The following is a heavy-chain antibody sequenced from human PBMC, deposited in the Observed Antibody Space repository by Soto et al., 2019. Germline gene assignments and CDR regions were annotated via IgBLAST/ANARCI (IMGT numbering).Heavy chain of an antibody. D-gene: IGHD6-13*01. J-gene: IGHJ5*02. Sequence: SETLSLTCTVSGGSISSYYWSWIRQPPGKGLEWIGYIYYSGSTNYNPSLKSRVTISVDTSKNQFSLKLSSVTAADTAVYYCAREVAAAGSGQNYNWFDPWGQGTLVTVSS. CDR2: IYYSGST. CDR1: GGSISSYY. CDR3: AREVAAAGSGQNYNWFDP. V-gene: IGHV4-59*01.